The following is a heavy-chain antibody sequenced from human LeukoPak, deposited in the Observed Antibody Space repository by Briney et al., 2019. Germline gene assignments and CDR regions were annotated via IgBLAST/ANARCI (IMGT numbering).Heavy chain of an antibody. D-gene: IGHD3-22*01. Sequence: GGSLRLSCAASGFTFSSYSMNWVRQAPGKGLEWVSSISSSSSYIYYADSVKGRFTISRDNAKNSLYLQMNSLRAEDTAVYYCARGAYYDSSGIDAFDIWGQGTMVTVSS. J-gene: IGHJ3*02. V-gene: IGHV3-21*01. CDR3: ARGAYYDSSGIDAFDI. CDR2: ISSSSSYI. CDR1: GFTFSSYS.